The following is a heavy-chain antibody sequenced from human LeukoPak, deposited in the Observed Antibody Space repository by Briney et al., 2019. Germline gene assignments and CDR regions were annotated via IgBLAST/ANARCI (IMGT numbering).Heavy chain of an antibody. D-gene: IGHD2-15*01. CDR2: INHSGST. Sequence: PSETLSLTRAVYGGSFSGYYWSWIRQPPGKGLEWIGEINHSGSTNYNPSLKSRVTISVDTSKNQFSLKLSSVTAADTAVYYCARAPIGYCSGGSCFYFDYWGQGTLVTVSS. CDR3: ARAPIGYCSGGSCFYFDY. V-gene: IGHV4-34*01. J-gene: IGHJ4*02. CDR1: GGSFSGYY.